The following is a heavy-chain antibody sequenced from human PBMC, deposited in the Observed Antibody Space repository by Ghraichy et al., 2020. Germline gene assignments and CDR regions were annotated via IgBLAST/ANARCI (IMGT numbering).Heavy chain of an antibody. CDR3: ARASTVVRFYYYAGMAG. Sequence: GGSLRLSCVGSGFTFGSYNMNWVRQSPGKGLEWVSYITSSSRSIFYADSVKGRFTISRDNAQNSLSLQMNSLRDEDTAIYYCARASTVVRFYYYAGMAGWAPGTRVPVSS. CDR2: ITSSSRSI. J-gene: IGHJ6*02. D-gene: IGHD4-23*01. V-gene: IGHV3-48*02. CDR1: GFTFGSYN.